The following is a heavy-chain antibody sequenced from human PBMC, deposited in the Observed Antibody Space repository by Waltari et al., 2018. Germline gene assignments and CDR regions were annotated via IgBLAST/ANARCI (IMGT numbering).Heavy chain of an antibody. CDR1: NGSLSTNTYY. CDR2: IFYTGNV. V-gene: IGHV4-39*07. J-gene: IGHJ4*02. Sequence: QLQLQESGPGLVKPSETLSLTCNVSNGSLSTNTYYWAWIRQPPGKGLEWIGSIFYTGNVYYNPSLQSRVTMSVDTSRNQFSLKLRSVTAADTAVYYCAGRPLYTVVWHGFDYWGRGALVTVSS. D-gene: IGHD2-2*02. CDR3: AGRPLYTVVWHGFDY.